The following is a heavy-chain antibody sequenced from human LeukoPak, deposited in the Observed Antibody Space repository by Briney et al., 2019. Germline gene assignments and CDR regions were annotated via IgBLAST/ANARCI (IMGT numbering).Heavy chain of an antibody. CDR3: ARPHCSSTDCHPPEWFDP. D-gene: IGHD2-2*01. CDR2: MNPNSGNT. J-gene: IGHJ5*02. V-gene: IGHV1-8*02. CDR1: GYTFTTSA. Sequence: ASVKVSCKASGYTFTTSAMHWVRQAPGQRLEWMGWMNPNSGNTGYAQKFQGRVTMTRNTSISTAYMELSSLRSEDTAVYYCARPHCSSTDCHPPEWFDPWGQGTLVTVSS.